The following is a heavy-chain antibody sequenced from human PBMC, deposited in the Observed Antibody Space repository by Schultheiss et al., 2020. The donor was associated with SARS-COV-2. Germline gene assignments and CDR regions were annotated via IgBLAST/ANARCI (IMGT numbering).Heavy chain of an antibody. CDR2: IYYSGST. CDR3: ARDRMIVVAKDYYGMDV. CDR1: GGSISSGGYY. D-gene: IGHD3-22*01. J-gene: IGHJ6*02. V-gene: IGHV4-31*03. Sequence: LRLSCIVSGGSISSGGYYWSWIRQHPGKGLEWIGYIYYSGSTYYNPSLKSRVTISVDTSKNQFSLKLSSVTAADTAVYYCARDRMIVVAKDYYGMDVWGQGTTVTVSS.